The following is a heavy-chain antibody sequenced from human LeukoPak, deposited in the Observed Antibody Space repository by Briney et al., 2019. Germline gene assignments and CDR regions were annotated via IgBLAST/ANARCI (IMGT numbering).Heavy chain of an antibody. D-gene: IGHD2-2*01. V-gene: IGHV4-39*01. CDR3: ARQLGYCSSTSCYADKVDY. CDR2: IEYSGST. CDR1: GGAISSSSYY. J-gene: IGHJ4*02. Sequence: SETLTLTCTVSGGAISSSSYYWGWIRQPPGKGLEWIGSIEYSGSTYSHPSLKSRVTISVDTSKNQIYLKLSSVTAADTAVYYCARQLGYCSSTSCYADKVDYWGQGTLVTVSS.